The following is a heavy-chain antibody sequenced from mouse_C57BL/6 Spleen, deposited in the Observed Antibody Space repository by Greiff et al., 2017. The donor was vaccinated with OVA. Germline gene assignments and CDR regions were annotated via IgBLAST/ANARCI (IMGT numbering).Heavy chain of an antibody. CDR2: INPNNGGT. CDR1: GYTFTDYN. D-gene: IGHD3-3*01. J-gene: IGHJ4*01. Sequence: VQLQQSGPELVKPGASVKIPCKASGYTFTDYNMDWVKQSHGKSLEWIGDINPNNGGTIYNQKFKGKATLTVDKSSSTAYMELRSLTSEDTAVYYCARRGDRYYAMDYWGQGTSVTVSS. V-gene: IGHV1-18*01. CDR3: ARRGDRYYAMDY.